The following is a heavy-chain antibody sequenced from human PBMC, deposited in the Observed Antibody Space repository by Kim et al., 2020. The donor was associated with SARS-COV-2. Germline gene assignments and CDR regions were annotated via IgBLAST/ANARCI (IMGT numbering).Heavy chain of an antibody. Sequence: SRKSRVTISVDTSKNQFSLKLSSVTAADTAVYYCARDSYYYGSGSYPFDYWGQGTLVTVSS. D-gene: IGHD3-10*01. J-gene: IGHJ4*02. CDR3: ARDSYYYGSGSYPFDY. V-gene: IGHV4-59*01.